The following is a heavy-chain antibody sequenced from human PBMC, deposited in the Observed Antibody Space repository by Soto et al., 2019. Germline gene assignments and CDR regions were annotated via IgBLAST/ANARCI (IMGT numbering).Heavy chain of an antibody. CDR3: AGVYDFWSGYGYYGMDV. Sequence: SVKVSCKASGGTFSSYAISWVRQAPGQGLEWMGGIIPIFGTANYAQKFQGRVTITADESTSTAYMELSSLRSEDTAVYYCAGVYDFWSGYGYYGMDVWGQGTTVTVSS. CDR1: GGTFSSYA. V-gene: IGHV1-69*13. D-gene: IGHD3-3*01. J-gene: IGHJ6*02. CDR2: IIPIFGTA.